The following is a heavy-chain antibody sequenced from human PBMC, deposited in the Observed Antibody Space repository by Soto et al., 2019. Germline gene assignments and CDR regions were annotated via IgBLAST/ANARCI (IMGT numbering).Heavy chain of an antibody. CDR2: IKQEGNEK. CDR1: GFAFSSYW. V-gene: IGHV3-7*01. D-gene: IGHD2-15*01. J-gene: IGHJ4*02. CDR3: ARAYCSGGGCYPGIY. Sequence: EVQLVEYGGGLVQPGGSLRLSCAASGFAFSSYWMSWVRQAPGKGLEWVANIKQEGNEKYYVDSVKGRFTISRDNAKNSLYMQMNSLRAEDTAVYYCARAYCSGGGCYPGIYWGQGTLVTVSS.